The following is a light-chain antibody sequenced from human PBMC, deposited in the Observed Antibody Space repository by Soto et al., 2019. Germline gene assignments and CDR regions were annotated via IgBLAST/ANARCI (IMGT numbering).Light chain of an antibody. J-gene: IGLJ3*02. CDR1: DSNIGNNY. Sequence: QSVLTQPPSVSAAPGQKVTISCSGSDSNIGNNYVSWYQQVPGTAPKVLIYDNDKRPPGIPDRFSGSKYGTSATLGITGLQTGDEANYYCGTWENSQDSGRVFGGGTKVTVL. V-gene: IGLV1-51*01. CDR3: GTWENSQDSGRV. CDR2: DND.